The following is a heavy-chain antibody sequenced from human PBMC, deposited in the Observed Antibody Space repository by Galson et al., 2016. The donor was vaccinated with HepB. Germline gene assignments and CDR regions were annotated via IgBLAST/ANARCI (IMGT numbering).Heavy chain of an antibody. CDR1: GFTFNNYA. CDR2: VSGSSSTT. CDR3: ARRGINWGFFDY. D-gene: IGHD7-27*01. J-gene: IGHJ4*02. Sequence: SLRLSCAASGFTFNNYAMSWVRQAPGKGLECVSVVSGSSSTTYYADSVKGRFTISRDISKNTLYLQMNSLRADDTALYYCARRGINWGFFDYWGQGTLVTVSS. V-gene: IGHV3-23*01.